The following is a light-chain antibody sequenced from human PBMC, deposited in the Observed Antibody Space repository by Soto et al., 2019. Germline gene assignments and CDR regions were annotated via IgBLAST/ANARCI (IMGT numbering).Light chain of an antibody. CDR3: SSYAGSYTLV. CDR1: SNDVGGYNF. Sequence: QSALTQPRSVSGSPGQSVTISCTGTSNDVGGYNFVSWYQQHPGKVPKLFIYDVSRRPSGVPDRFSGSKSGNTASLTISGLQAEDESEYYFSSYAGSYTLVFGGGTKVTVL. J-gene: IGLJ2*01. V-gene: IGLV2-11*01. CDR2: DVS.